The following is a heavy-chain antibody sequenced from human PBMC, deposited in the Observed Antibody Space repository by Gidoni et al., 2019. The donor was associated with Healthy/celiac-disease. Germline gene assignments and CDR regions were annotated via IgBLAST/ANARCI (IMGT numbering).Heavy chain of an antibody. CDR2: ISLNSGSI. V-gene: IGHV3-9*01. J-gene: IGHJ6*02. CDR1: GFTFDEYA. Sequence: EVQLVESGGGLVQPGRSLRLSCAASGFTFDEYAMHWVRPAPGQGLEVVSGISLNSGSIGYADSVKGRFTISRDNAKNSLYLQMNSLRAEDTALYYCAKDRGRGDYGDYRGRTGHYYYYYGMDVWGQGTTVTVSS. D-gene: IGHD4-17*01. CDR3: AKDRGRGDYGDYRGRTGHYYYYYGMDV.